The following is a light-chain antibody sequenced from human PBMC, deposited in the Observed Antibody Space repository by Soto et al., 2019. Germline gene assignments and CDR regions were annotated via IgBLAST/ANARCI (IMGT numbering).Light chain of an antibody. CDR1: QSVRSN. J-gene: IGKJ4*01. Sequence: EIVMTQSPATLSVSPGERATLSCRASQSVRSNLAWYQQKPGQAPRLLIYAASTRATGIPARFSGSGSGTEFTLTISSLQSEDFALYYCQQYSSWPPLTFGGGTKVEIK. CDR2: AAS. V-gene: IGKV3-15*01. CDR3: QQYSSWPPLT.